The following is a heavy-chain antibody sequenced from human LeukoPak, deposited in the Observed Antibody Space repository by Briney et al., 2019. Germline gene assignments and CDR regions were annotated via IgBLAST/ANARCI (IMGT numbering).Heavy chain of an antibody. CDR1: GSTFSSYS. CDR3: ARESYDPAGPFDY. CDR2: ISSSSSYI. D-gene: IGHD3-22*01. V-gene: IGHV3-21*01. Sequence: GGSLRLSCAASGSTFSSYSMNWVRQAPGKGLEWVSSISSSSSYIYYADSVKGRFTISRDNAKNSLYLQMNSLRAEDTAVYYCARESYDPAGPFDYWGQGSLVTVSS. J-gene: IGHJ4*02.